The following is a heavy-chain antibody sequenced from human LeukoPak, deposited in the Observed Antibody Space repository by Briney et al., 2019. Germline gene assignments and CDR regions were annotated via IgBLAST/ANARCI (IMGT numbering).Heavy chain of an antibody. D-gene: IGHD1-14*01. V-gene: IGHV3-66*02. Sequence: GGSLRLSCAASGFTVSDNYMNWVRQAPGKGLEWVSDIYSGGGIYYADSVKGRFTISRDNSKNTLYLQLNSLRAADTAVYYCAKLEPPCWLYPWGRGNRVTVSS. J-gene: IGHJ5*02. CDR3: AKLEPPCWLYP. CDR2: IYSGGGI. CDR1: GFTVSDNY.